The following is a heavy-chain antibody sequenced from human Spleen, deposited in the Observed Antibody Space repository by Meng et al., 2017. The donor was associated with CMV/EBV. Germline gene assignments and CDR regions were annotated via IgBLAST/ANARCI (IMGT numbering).Heavy chain of an antibody. J-gene: IGHJ6*02. V-gene: IGHV3-48*03. Sequence: GESLKISCAASGFTFSSYEMNWVRQAPGKGLEWVSYISSSGSTIYYADSVKGRFTISRDNAKNSLYLQMNSLRAEDTAVYYCARAGGYYDFWSGYYTEYYYYGMDVWGQGTTVTVSS. CDR1: GFTFSSYE. D-gene: IGHD3-3*01. CDR2: ISSSGSTI. CDR3: ARAGGYYDFWSGYYTEYYYYGMDV.